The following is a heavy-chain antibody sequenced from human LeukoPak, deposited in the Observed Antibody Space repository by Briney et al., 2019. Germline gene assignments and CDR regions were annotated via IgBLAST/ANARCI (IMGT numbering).Heavy chain of an antibody. V-gene: IGHV3-23*01. CDR3: AKPRGTVNTVAVAFDI. J-gene: IGHJ3*02. CDR1: GFTFSRYA. Sequence: GGSLRLSCAASGFTFSRYAMSWVRQAPGKGLEWGSGISGGGGSTYYAESVKGRFTISRDNSKNTLYLQMKSLSADDTALYFCAKPRGTVNTVAVAFDICGQGTTVTVSS. D-gene: IGHD4-23*01. CDR2: ISGGGGST.